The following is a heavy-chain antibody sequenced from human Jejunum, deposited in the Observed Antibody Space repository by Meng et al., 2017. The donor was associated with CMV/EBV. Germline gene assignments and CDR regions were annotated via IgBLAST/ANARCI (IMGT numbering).Heavy chain of an antibody. V-gene: IGHV3-23*01. Sequence: FTVNNYAMTGVRQAPGKGLEWVSGFGANGDYINYADSVKGRFTISRDNSKNTLYLQMNSLRAEDTALYYCAKVSTFAYGPGSFFDHWGQGTPVTVSS. CDR3: AKVSTFAYGPGSFFDH. D-gene: IGHD3-10*01. CDR1: FTVNNYA. CDR2: FGANGDYI. J-gene: IGHJ4*02.